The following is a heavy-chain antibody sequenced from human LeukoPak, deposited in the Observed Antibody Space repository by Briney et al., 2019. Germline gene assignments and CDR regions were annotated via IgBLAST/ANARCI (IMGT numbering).Heavy chain of an antibody. CDR3: ARLGSGAY. V-gene: IGHV4-59*08. CDR2: ISYTGNT. J-gene: IGHJ4*02. CDR1: GGSISGYY. D-gene: IGHD3-16*01. Sequence: SETLSLTCSVSGGSISGYYWSWIRQPPGKGLEWIGYISYTGNTNYNPSLKTRVTISGDTSKKQFSLKLSSVTAADTAVYYCARLGSGAYWGQGTLVTVSS.